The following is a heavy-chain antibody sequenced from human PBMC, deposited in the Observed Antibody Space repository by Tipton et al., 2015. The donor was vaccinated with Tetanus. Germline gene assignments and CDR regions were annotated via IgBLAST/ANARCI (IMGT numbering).Heavy chain of an antibody. Sequence: TLSLTCAVYGGSFSGYYWGWIRQPPGKGLEWIGSAYYSGSTYYNPSLKSRVTISVDTSKNQFSLELSSVTVADTAVYYCARHSSLKALNYWGQGTLVTASS. CDR1: GGSFSGYY. V-gene: IGHV4-39*01. D-gene: IGHD3-9*01. CDR2: AYYSGST. CDR3: ARHSSLKALNY. J-gene: IGHJ4*02.